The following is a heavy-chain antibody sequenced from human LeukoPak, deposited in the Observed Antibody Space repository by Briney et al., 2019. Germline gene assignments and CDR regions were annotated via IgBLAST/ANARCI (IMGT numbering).Heavy chain of an antibody. J-gene: IGHJ4*02. V-gene: IGHV3-23*01. CDR1: GFTFSSHA. D-gene: IGHD5-12*01. CDR3: AKRLEVVATTIDY. CDR2: INSGGGST. Sequence: GGSLRLSCAASGFTFSSHAMNWVRQAPGKGLEWVSGINSGGGSTYYAYSVKGRFTISRDNSKNTLYLQVNSLRGEDTAVYYCAKRLEVVATTIDYWGQGTLVTVSS.